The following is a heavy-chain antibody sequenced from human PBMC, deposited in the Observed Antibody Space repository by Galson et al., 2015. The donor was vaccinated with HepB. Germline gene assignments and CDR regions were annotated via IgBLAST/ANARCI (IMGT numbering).Heavy chain of an antibody. V-gene: IGHV4-59*08. J-gene: IGHJ3*02. CDR3: ARHHTGGGLLPWAFEI. Sequence: SETLSLTCTVSGGSISIYYWSWIRQPPGKGLEWIGYIYYSGSTNYNPSLKSRVTISVDTSKNQFSLKLSSVTAADTAVYYCARHHTGGGLLPWAFEIWGQGTMVTVSS. CDR1: GGSISIYY. D-gene: IGHD1-26*01. CDR2: IYYSGST.